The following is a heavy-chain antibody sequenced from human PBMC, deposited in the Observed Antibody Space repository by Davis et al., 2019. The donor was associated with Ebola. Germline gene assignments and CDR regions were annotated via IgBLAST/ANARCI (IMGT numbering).Heavy chain of an antibody. D-gene: IGHD6-13*01. CDR1: GFTFSSYG. J-gene: IGHJ5*02. CDR2: ISYDGSNK. CDR3: ARGPGIAHPGWFDP. V-gene: IGHV3-30*03. Sequence: GGSLRLSCAASGFTFSSYGMHWVRQAPGKGLEWAAVISYDGSNKNYADSVKGRFTISRDNSKNTLYLQMNSLRAEDTAVYYCARGPGIAHPGWFDPWGQGTLVTVSS.